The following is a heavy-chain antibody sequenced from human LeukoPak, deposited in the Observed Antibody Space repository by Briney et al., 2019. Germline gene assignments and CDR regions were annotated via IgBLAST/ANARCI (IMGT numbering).Heavy chain of an antibody. CDR3: ARGGSH. Sequence: PGGSLRLSCAASGFTFDDYAMHWVRQAPGKGLEWVSGISWNSGSIGYADSVKGRFTISRDNAKNSLYLQMNSLRAEDTAVYYCARGGSHWGQGALVTVSS. V-gene: IGHV3-9*01. CDR2: ISWNSGSI. J-gene: IGHJ4*02. D-gene: IGHD3-16*01. CDR1: GFTFDDYA.